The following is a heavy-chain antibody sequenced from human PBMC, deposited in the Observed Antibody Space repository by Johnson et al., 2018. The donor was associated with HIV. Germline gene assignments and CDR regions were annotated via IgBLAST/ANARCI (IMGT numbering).Heavy chain of an antibody. CDR2: ISSSGSTI. D-gene: IGHD6-19*01. J-gene: IGHJ3*02. CDR1: GFTFSNAW. V-gene: IGHV3-11*04. Sequence: VQLVESGGGLVKPGGSLRLSCAASGFTFSNAWMSWIRQAPGKGLEWVSYISSSGSTIYYADSVKGRFTISRDNAKNSLYLQMNSLRAEDTAVYYCARMYSSGWYDLRVVYAFDIWGQGTMVTVSS. CDR3: ARMYSSGWYDLRVVYAFDI.